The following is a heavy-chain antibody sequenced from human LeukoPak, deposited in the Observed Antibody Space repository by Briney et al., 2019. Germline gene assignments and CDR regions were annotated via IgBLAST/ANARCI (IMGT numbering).Heavy chain of an antibody. V-gene: IGHV4-34*01. CDR1: GGSFSGYY. D-gene: IGHD3-16*01. Sequence: ASETLSLTCAVYGGSFSGYYWSWIRQPPGKGLEWIGEINHSGSANYNPSLKSRVTISVDTAKNQFSLKLSSVTAADTAVYYCARSYGGWFDPWGQGTLVTVSS. CDR3: ARSYGGWFDP. J-gene: IGHJ5*02. CDR2: INHSGSA.